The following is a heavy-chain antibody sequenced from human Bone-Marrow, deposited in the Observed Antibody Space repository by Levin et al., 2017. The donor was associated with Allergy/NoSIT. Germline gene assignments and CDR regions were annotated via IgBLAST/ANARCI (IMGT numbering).Heavy chain of an antibody. Sequence: PGGSLRLSCAASGISFSTSIMHWVRQAPGKGLEWVAGISYDGISEHFADSVKGRFTISRDDSKNGLYLQLDSLRVEDTAVYYCAREGHTRGHCGAFDIWGQGTTVTVSS. D-gene: IGHD1-1*01. CDR1: GISFSTSI. CDR2: ISYDGISE. J-gene: IGHJ3*02. CDR3: AREGHTRGHCGAFDI. V-gene: IGHV3-30-3*01.